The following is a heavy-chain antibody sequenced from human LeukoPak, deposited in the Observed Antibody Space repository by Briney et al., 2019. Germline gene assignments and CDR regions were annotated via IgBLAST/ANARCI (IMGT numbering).Heavy chain of an antibody. CDR1: GFRFSNYG. CDR2: ITDSGSIT. J-gene: IGHJ4*02. V-gene: IGHV3-23*01. Sequence: GGSLRLSCAGSGFRFSNYGMTWVRQAPGKGLEWVSAITDSGSITYYADSVKGRFTISRDNSKNTLYLQMNSLRAEDTAVYYCAVDTAMVRRVRPSYFDYWGQGTLVTVSS. CDR3: AVDTAMVRRVRPSYFDY. D-gene: IGHD5-18*01.